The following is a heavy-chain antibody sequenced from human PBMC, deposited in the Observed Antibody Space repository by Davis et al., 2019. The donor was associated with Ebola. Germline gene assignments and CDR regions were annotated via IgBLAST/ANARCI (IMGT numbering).Heavy chain of an antibody. D-gene: IGHD3-3*01. Sequence: ASVKVSCKASGYTFSTYAMHWVRQAPGQRLEWMGWINAGNGNTKYSQELQGRVSIIRDTSASTAYMELSSLRSEDTAVYYCARGGITIFGVVITFLNYWGQGTLVTVSS. J-gene: IGHJ4*02. V-gene: IGHV1-3*01. CDR3: ARGGITIFGVVITFLNY. CDR1: GYTFSTYA. CDR2: INAGNGNT.